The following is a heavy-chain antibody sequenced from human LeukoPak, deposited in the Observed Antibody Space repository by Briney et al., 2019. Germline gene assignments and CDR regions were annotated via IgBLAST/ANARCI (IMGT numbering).Heavy chain of an antibody. V-gene: IGHV3-11*04. J-gene: IGHJ4*02. CDR2: ISGSGSTI. Sequence: PGGSLRLSCAASGFTFSDYYMSWIRQAPGEGLEWVSYISGSGSTIYYADSLKGRFTISRDNAKNSLYLQMNSLRAEDTAVYYCARGITIFGVVIGHWGQGTLVTVSS. CDR1: GFTFSDYY. CDR3: ARGITIFGVVIGH. D-gene: IGHD3-3*01.